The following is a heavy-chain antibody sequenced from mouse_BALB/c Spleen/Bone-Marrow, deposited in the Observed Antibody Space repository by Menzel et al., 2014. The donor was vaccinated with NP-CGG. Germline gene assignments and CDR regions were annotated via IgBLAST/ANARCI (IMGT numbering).Heavy chain of an antibody. J-gene: IGHJ1*01. V-gene: IGHV4-1*02. CDR2: INPDSSTI. D-gene: IGHD1-1*01. CDR1: GFDFSGYW. Sequence: EVKLVESGGGLVQPGGSLKLSCAASGFDFSGYWMSWVRQAPGKGLEWIGEINPDSSTINYTPSLKDKFIISRDNAKNTLYLQMSKVRSGDTALYYCARLNYYGSLFVWGAGTTVTVSS. CDR3: ARLNYYGSLFV.